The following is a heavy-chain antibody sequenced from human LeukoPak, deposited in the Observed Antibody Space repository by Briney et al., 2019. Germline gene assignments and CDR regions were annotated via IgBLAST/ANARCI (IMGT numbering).Heavy chain of an antibody. CDR2: VSCRGGGA. D-gene: IGHD1-26*01. CDR1: GFPFSSYG. Sequence: PGGSLRLSCAASGFPFSSYGMPWVRQAPGKGPEWVSSVSCRGGGAHYADSVKGRFNISRDNSKNALYLQMNSLRAEDTAVYYCAKGEHQPTLAFDYWGQGTLVSVSS. V-gene: IGHV3-23*01. J-gene: IGHJ4*02. CDR3: AKGEHQPTLAFDY.